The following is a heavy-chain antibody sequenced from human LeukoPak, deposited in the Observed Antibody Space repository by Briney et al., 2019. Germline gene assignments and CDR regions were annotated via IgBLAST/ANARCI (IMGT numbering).Heavy chain of an antibody. CDR2: ISSSSSYI. V-gene: IGHV3-21*01. CDR3: ARVYCSGGSCYAHNFDY. Sequence: GGSLRLSCAASGFTFSSYSMNWVRQAPGKGLEWVSSISSSSSYIYYADSVKGRFTISRDNAKNSLYLQMNSLRAEDTAVYYCARVYCSGGSCYAHNFDYWGQGTLVTVSS. J-gene: IGHJ4*02. D-gene: IGHD2-15*01. CDR1: GFTFSSYS.